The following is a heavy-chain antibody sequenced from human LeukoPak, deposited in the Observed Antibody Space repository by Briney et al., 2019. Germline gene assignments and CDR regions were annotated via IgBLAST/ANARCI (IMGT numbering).Heavy chain of an antibody. CDR1: GFTFSSYW. V-gene: IGHV3-7*01. Sequence: GGSLRLSCAASGFTFSSYWMSWVRQAPGKGLEWVANIKQDGSEKYYVDSVKGRFTISRDNAKNSLYLQMNSLRAEDTAVYYCARDQVGFRDSGSSWHGYWGQGTLVTVSS. CDR3: ARDQVGFRDSGSSWHGY. J-gene: IGHJ4*02. D-gene: IGHD1-26*01. CDR2: IKQDGSEK.